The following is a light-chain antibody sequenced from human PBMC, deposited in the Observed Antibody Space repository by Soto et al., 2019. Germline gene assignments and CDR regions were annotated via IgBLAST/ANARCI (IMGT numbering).Light chain of an antibody. J-gene: IGLJ1*01. V-gene: IGLV1-47*02. CDR2: NNI. CDR1: SSNIGSNY. CDR3: AAWDDSLSGYV. Sequence: QSVLTQPPSASGTPGQRVTISCSGSSSNIGSNYVYWYQHLPGTAPKLLIYNNIHRPSGVPDRFSGSRSGTSASLAISGLRSEDEADYYCAAWDDSLSGYVFGTGTKVTVL.